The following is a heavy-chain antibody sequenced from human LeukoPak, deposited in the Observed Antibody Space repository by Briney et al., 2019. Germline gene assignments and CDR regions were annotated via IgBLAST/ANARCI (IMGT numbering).Heavy chain of an antibody. CDR1: GGSISTYY. CDR2: IHYSGST. D-gene: IGHD1-14*01. J-gene: IGHJ3*02. V-gene: IGHV4-59*08. CDR3: ARLTTITGDRDAFDI. Sequence: SETLSLTCTVSGGSISTYYWHWIRQPPGKGLEWIGYIHYSGSTSYNPSLQSRVTISVDTSKNQFSLKLSSVTAADTAVYYCARLTTITGDRDAFDIWGQGTMVTVSS.